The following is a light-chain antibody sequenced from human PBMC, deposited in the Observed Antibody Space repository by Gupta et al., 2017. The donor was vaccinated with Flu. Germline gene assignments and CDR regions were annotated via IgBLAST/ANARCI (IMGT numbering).Light chain of an antibody. V-gene: IGLV1-40*01. CDR3: QSYDDSLTAYV. Sequence: QSVLTQPPSVSGAPGQRVTISCTGGSSNIGAGHDVHWYQQLPGTAPKLLIYGDNNRPSGVPDRFSGSKSGTSASLAITGLKAEDEADCYCQSYDDSLTAYVFGSGTKVTVL. CDR2: GDN. CDR1: SSNIGAGHD. J-gene: IGLJ1*01.